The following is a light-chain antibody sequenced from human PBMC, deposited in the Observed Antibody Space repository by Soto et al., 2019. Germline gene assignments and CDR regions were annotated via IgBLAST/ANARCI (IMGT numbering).Light chain of an antibody. CDR3: TSYTTSSTWV. J-gene: IGLJ3*02. CDR1: GSDVGRYNY. Sequence: QSALTQPASVSGSPGQSITISCTGTGSDVGRYNYVSWYQQYPGKVPKLMIYQVSNRPSGVPIRFSGSKSGDTASLTISGLQAEDEADYYSTSYTTSSTWVFGGGTKVTVL. V-gene: IGLV2-14*01. CDR2: QVS.